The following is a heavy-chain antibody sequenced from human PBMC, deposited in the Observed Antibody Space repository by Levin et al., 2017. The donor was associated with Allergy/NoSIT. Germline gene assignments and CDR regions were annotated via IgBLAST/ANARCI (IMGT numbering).Heavy chain of an antibody. CDR1: GYTFTSYY. D-gene: IGHD6-13*01. V-gene: IGHV1-46*01. CDR3: ARWADAAAGTSYFDY. Sequence: ASVKVSCKASGYTFTSYYMHWVRQAPGQGLEWMGIINPSGGSTSYAQKFQGRVTMTRDTSTSTVYMELSSLRSEDTAVYYCARWADAAAGTSYFDYWGQGTLVTVSS. CDR2: INPSGGST. J-gene: IGHJ4*02.